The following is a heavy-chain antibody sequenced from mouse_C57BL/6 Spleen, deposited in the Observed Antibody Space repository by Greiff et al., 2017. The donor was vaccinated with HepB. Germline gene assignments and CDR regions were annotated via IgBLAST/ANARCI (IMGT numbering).Heavy chain of an antibody. D-gene: IGHD1-1*01. CDR3: ARRDLTTVAFDY. J-gene: IGHJ2*01. Sequence: VQLQQSGAELVRPGTSVKVSCKASGYAFTNYLIEWVKQRPGQGLEWIGVINPGSGGTNYNEKFKGKATLTADKSSSTAYMQLSSLTSEDSAVYFCARRDLTTVAFDYWGQGTTLPVSS. CDR1: GYAFTNYL. V-gene: IGHV1-54*01. CDR2: INPGSGGT.